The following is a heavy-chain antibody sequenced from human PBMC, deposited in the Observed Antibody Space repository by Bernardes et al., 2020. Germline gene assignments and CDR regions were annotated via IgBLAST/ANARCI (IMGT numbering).Heavy chain of an antibody. Sequence: GGSLRLSCAASGFTFSSYGMHWVRQAPGKGLEWVAVIWYDGSNKYYADSVKGRFTISRDNSKNTLYLQMNSLRAEDTAVYYCARDGIGIAVAGDNWFDPWGQGTLVTVSS. J-gene: IGHJ5*02. D-gene: IGHD6-19*01. CDR3: ARDGIGIAVAGDNWFDP. CDR2: IWYDGSNK. CDR1: GFTFSSYG. V-gene: IGHV3-33*01.